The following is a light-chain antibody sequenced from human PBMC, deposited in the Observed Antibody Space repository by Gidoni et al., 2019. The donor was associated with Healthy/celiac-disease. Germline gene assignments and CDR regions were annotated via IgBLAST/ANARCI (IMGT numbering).Light chain of an antibody. V-gene: IGKV1-39*01. J-gene: IGKJ4*01. CDR1: QSISSY. Sequence: DIQLTQSPPSPAASVGDRVTITCRASQSISSYLNWYQQKPGKAPKLLIYAASSLQSGVPSRFSGSGSGTEFTLTISSLQPEDFATYYCQQSYSTPLTFGGGTKVEIK. CDR2: AAS. CDR3: QQSYSTPLT.